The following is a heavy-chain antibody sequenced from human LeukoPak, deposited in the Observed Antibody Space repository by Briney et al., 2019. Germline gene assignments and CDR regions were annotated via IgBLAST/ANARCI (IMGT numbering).Heavy chain of an antibody. Sequence: PGGSLRLSCAASGFTFSSYAMSWVRQAPGKGLEWVANIKQDGSEKYYVDSVKGRFTISRDNAKNSLCLQMNSLRAEDTAVYYCAREGYSGYDWGQYYGMDVWGQGTTVTVSS. CDR2: IKQDGSEK. V-gene: IGHV3-7*01. CDR3: AREGYSGYDWGQYYGMDV. J-gene: IGHJ6*02. D-gene: IGHD5-12*01. CDR1: GFTFSSYA.